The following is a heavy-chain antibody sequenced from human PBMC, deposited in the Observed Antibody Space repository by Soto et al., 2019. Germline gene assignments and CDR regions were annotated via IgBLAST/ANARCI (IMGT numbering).Heavy chain of an antibody. D-gene: IGHD6-13*01. V-gene: IGHV3-30*18. CDR1: GFTFSTYG. CDR3: AKEYGSTWIDH. Sequence: GGSLRLSCAASGFTFSTYGMHWVRQAPGKGLEWVAAMSYGGTKEYYVDSVKGRFTISRDNSRNTLFLQLNSLRAEDTAVYYCAKEYGSTWIDHWGQGTLVTVSS. J-gene: IGHJ4*02. CDR2: MSYGGTKE.